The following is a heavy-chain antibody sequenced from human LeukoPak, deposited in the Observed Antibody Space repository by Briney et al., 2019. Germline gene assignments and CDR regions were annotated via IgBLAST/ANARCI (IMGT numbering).Heavy chain of an antibody. CDR3: ARDRGLRYPRNWFDP. CDR1: GGTFSSYA. CDR2: IIPIFGTA. J-gene: IGHJ5*02. V-gene: IGHV1-69*05. Sequence: SVKVSCKASGGTFSSYAISWVRQAPGQGLEWMGGIIPIFGTANYAQKFQGRVTITTDESTSTAYMELGSLRSDDTAVYYCARDRGLRYPRNWFDPWGQGTLVTVSS. D-gene: IGHD3-9*01.